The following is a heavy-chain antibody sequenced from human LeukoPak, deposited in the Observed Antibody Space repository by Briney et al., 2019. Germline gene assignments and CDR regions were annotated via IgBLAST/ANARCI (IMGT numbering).Heavy chain of an antibody. CDR1: GFTVSSNY. Sequence: GGSLRLSCAASGFTVSSNYMSWVRQAPGKGLEWVSVIYSGGSTYYADSVKGRFTISRDNSKNTLYLQMNSLRVEDTAVYYCARDYYGSGRGGFDPWGQGTLVTVSS. J-gene: IGHJ5*02. CDR2: IYSGGST. D-gene: IGHD3-10*01. V-gene: IGHV3-66*01. CDR3: ARDYYGSGRGGFDP.